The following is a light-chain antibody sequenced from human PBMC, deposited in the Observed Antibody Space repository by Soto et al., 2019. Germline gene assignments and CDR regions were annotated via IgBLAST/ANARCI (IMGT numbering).Light chain of an antibody. J-gene: IGKJ5*01. CDR2: DAS. V-gene: IGKV3-11*01. Sequence: EIVLTQSPATLSLSPGERAALSCRASQSVSNYLAWYQQKPGLAPRLLIYDASNRATGIPPRFSGSGSGTDFTLTISSLEPEDFAVYYCQQYNNWPSFGQGTRLEIK. CDR3: QQYNNWPS. CDR1: QSVSNY.